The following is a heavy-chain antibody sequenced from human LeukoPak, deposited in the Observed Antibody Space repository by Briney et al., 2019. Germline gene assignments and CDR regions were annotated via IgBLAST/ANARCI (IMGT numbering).Heavy chain of an antibody. CDR2: IYGGGGT. CDR1: GFTVSSNY. Sequence: GGSLRLSCAASGFTVSSNYMSWVRQAPGRGLEWVSVIYGGGGTYYADSVKGRFTISRDNSKNTLYLQTNSLRAEDTAVYYCASSGIRDFEPYYWGQGTLVTVSS. V-gene: IGHV3-53*01. CDR3: ASSGIRDFEPYY. J-gene: IGHJ4*02. D-gene: IGHD1-26*01.